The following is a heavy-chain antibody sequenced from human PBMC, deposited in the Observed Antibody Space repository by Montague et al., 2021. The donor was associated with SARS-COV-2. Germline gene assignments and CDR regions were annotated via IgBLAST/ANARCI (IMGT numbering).Heavy chain of an antibody. CDR1: GGSISSSSYY. J-gene: IGHJ4*02. Sequence: SETLSLTCTVSGGSISSSSYYWGWIRQPPGKGLEWIGCIYYSGSTYYNPSLKSRVTISVDTSKNQFSLKLSPVTAADTAVYYCARKASRGITIFGVVTASYYFDYWGQGTLVTVSS. V-gene: IGHV4-39*01. CDR2: IYYSGST. CDR3: ARKASRGITIFGVVTASYYFDY. D-gene: IGHD3-3*01.